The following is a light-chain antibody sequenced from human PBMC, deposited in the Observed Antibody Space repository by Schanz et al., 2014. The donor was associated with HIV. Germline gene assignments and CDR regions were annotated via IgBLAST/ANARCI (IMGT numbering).Light chain of an antibody. CDR3: QSYDSSLGGYV. CDR1: SSIIGSNY. V-gene: IGLV1-47*01. Sequence: QSVLTQPPSASGTPGQRVTISCSGSSSIIGSNYVYWYQQLPGTAPKLLIYRDSQRPSGVPDRFSGSKSGTSASLAISGLQAEDEAEYYCQSYDSSLGGYVFGTGTKLTVL. CDR2: RDS. J-gene: IGLJ1*01.